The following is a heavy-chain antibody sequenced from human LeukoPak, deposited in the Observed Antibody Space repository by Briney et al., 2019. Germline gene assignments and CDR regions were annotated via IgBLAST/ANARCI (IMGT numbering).Heavy chain of an antibody. D-gene: IGHD1-7*01. J-gene: IGHJ4*02. CDR3: ARHPNWNYYFDY. V-gene: IGHV4-39*01. Sequence: SETLSLTCTVSGGSISSSSYYWGWIRQPPWKGLEWIGSIYYSGSTYYNPSLKSRVTISVDTSKNQFSLKLSSVTAADTAVYYCARHPNWNYYFDYWGQGTLVTVSS. CDR1: GGSISSSSYY. CDR2: IYYSGST.